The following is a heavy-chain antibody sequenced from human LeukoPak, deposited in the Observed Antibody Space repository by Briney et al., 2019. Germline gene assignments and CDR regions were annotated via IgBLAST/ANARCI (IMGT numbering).Heavy chain of an antibody. CDR1: GDSISRSTYY. J-gene: IGHJ4*02. CDR3: ARSSGTGTFSY. CDR2: VYYGRSP. V-gene: IGHV4-39*02. D-gene: IGHD6-25*01. Sequence: SETLSLTCTVSGDSISRSTYYWAWIRQPPGKGLEWIGSVYYGRSPYFNLSLESRATISVDTSKNHFSLKMSSVTAADTAVYYCARSSGTGTFSYWGQGTLVTVSS.